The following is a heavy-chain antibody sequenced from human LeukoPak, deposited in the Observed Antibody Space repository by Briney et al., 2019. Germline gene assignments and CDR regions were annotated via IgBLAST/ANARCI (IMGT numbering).Heavy chain of an antibody. CDR3: ARDISGGSHAFDI. J-gene: IGHJ3*02. CDR1: GGSISGYY. CDR2: IYYSGSAA. D-gene: IGHD3-3*02. Sequence: SETLSLTCTVSGGSISGYYWSWIRQPPGKGREWVGSIYYSGSAANYNPSLESPVMTSVDTSKNQFSLQVNSVPAADPAVYYCARDISGGSHAFDIGGEGTMVTVSS. V-gene: IGHV4-59*08.